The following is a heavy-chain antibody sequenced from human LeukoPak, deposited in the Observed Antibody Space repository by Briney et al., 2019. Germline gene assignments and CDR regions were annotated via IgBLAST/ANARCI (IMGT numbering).Heavy chain of an antibody. V-gene: IGHV4-4*07. Sequence: SETLSLTCTVSGGSISSYYWSWIRQPAGKGLEWIGRIYTSGSTNYNPSLKSRVTMSVDTSKNQFSLKLSSVTAADTAVYYCARDYYDSSGYYYVFDYWGQGTLVTVSS. D-gene: IGHD3-22*01. J-gene: IGHJ4*02. CDR1: GGSISSYY. CDR3: ARDYYDSSGYYYVFDY. CDR2: IYTSGST.